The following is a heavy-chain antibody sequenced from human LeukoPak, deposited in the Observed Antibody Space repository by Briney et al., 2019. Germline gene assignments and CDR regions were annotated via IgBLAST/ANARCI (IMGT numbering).Heavy chain of an antibody. Sequence: GGSLRLSCAASGFTFSSYAMSWVRQAPGKGLEWVSYISSSSSTIYYADSVKGRFTISRDNAKNSLYLQMNSLRAEDTAVYYCAREWESYCSSTSCYPYNWFDPWAREPWSPSPQ. CDR3: AREWESYCSSTSCYPYNWFDP. CDR2: ISSSSSTI. V-gene: IGHV3-48*01. D-gene: IGHD2-2*01. J-gene: IGHJ5*02. CDR1: GFTFSSYA.